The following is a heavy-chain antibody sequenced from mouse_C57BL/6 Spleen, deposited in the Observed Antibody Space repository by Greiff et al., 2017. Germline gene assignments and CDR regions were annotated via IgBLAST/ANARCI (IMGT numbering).Heavy chain of an antibody. D-gene: IGHD1-1*01. CDR2: ISDGGSYT. Sequence: EVKLVESGGGLVKPGGSLKLSCAASGFTFSSYAMSWVRQTPEKRLEWVATISDGGSYTYYPDNVKGRFTISRDNAKNNLYLQMSHLKSEDTAMYYCARCLRFITTVVDYFDYWGQGTTLTVSS. V-gene: IGHV5-4*03. CDR3: ARCLRFITTVVDYFDY. CDR1: GFTFSSYA. J-gene: IGHJ2*01.